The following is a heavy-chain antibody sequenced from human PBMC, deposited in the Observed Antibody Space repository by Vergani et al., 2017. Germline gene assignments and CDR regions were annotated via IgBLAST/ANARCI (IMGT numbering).Heavy chain of an antibody. CDR3: ARDKGFDWSIDY. CDR1: GGSISSSSYY. J-gene: IGHJ4*02. V-gene: IGHV4-39*07. D-gene: IGHD3-9*01. CDR2: IYYSGST. Sequence: QLQLQESGPGLVKPSETLSLTCTVSGGSISSSSYYWGWIRQPPGKGLEWIGSIYYSGSTYYNPSLKSRVTISGDTSKNQFSLKLSSVTAADTAVYYCARDKGFDWSIDYWGQGTLVTVSS.